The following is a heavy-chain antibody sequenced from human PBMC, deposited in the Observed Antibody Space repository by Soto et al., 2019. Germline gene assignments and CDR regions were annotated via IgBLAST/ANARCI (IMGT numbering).Heavy chain of an antibody. CDR3: ARDVVDPPTPFDY. Sequence: QLQLQESGPGLVKPSETLSLTCTVSGGSISSSSYYWGWIRQPPGKGLEWIGSIYYSGSTYYNPSLKSRAPIPVTPSYPPFSLQRSSVTAADTALYYCARDVVDPPTPFDYWGHGTLVTVSS. CDR2: IYYSGST. V-gene: IGHV4-39*02. CDR1: GGSISSSSYY. J-gene: IGHJ4*01. D-gene: IGHD6-6*01.